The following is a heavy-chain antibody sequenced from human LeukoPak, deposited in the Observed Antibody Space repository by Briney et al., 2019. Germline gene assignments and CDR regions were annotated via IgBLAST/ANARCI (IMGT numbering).Heavy chain of an antibody. CDR1: GFTFSSYG. D-gene: IGHD6-19*01. J-gene: IGHJ4*02. CDR2: IWYDGSNK. CDR3: ATPPWYSSGWYPFDY. V-gene: IGHV3-33*01. Sequence: PGRSLRLSCAASGFTFSSYGMHWVRQAPGKGLEWVAVIWYDGSNKYYADSVKGRFTISRDNSKNTLYLQMNSLRAEDMAVYYCATPPWYSSGWYPFDYWGQGTLVTVSS.